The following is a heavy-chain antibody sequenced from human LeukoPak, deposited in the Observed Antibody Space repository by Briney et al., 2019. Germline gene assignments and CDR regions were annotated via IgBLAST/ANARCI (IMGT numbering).Heavy chain of an antibody. J-gene: IGHJ4*02. D-gene: IGHD3-10*01. CDR3: ARQDSGSYSPFDY. V-gene: IGHV3-23*01. CDR2: ISGSGGST. CDR1: GLTFSSYA. Sequence: PGGSLRLSCAASGLTFSSYAMSWVRQAPRKGLEWVSAISGSGGSTYYADSVKGRFSISRDNSKNTLYLQMNSLRAEDTAVYYCARQDSGSYSPFDYWGQGTLVTVSS.